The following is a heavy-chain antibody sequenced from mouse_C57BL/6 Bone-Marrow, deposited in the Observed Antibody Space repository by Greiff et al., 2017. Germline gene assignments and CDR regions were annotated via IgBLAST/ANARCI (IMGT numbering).Heavy chain of an antibody. CDR3: ARSRVYYDYGFAY. Sequence: EVKLMGSGPERVKPGASVKISCKASGYSFTGYYMNWVKQSPEKSLEWIGEINPSTGGTTYNQKFKAKATLTVDKSSSTAYMQLKSLTSEDSAVYYCARSRVYYDYGFAYWGQGTLVTVSA. J-gene: IGHJ3*01. V-gene: IGHV1-42*01. CDR1: GYSFTGYY. CDR2: INPSTGGT. D-gene: IGHD2-4*01.